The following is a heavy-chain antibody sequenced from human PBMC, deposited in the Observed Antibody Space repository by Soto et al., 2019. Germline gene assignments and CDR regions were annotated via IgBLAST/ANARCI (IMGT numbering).Heavy chain of an antibody. CDR1: GYTFTSYD. CDR3: ARGHLARPGANWFDP. Sequence: ASVKVSCKASGYTFTSYDINWVRQATGQGLEWMGWMNPNSGNTGYAQKFQGRVTMTRNASISTAYMELSSLRSEDTAVYYCARGHLARPGANWFDPWGQGTLVTVSS. J-gene: IGHJ5*02. V-gene: IGHV1-8*01. D-gene: IGHD3-10*01. CDR2: MNPNSGNT.